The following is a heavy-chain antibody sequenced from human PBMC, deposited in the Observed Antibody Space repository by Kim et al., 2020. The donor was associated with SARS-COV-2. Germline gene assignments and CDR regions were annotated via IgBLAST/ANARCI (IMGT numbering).Heavy chain of an antibody. J-gene: IGHJ6*02. D-gene: IGHD5-18*01. Sequence: GGSLRLSCAASGFTFSSYGMHWVRQAPGKGLEWVAIISYDGSNKYYSDSVKGRFTISRDNSKNTLYLQMNSLRAEDTAVYYCARDSAGYGIYYYYGMDVWGQGTTVTVSS. CDR3: ARDSAGYGIYYYYGMDV. CDR2: ISYDGSNK. V-gene: IGHV3-33*05. CDR1: GFTFSSYG.